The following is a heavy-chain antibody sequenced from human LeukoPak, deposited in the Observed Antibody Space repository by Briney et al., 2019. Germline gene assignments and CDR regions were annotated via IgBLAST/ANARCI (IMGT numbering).Heavy chain of an antibody. D-gene: IGHD6-19*01. CDR1: GGTFSSYA. Sequence: ASVKVSCKASGGTFSSYAISWVRQAPEQGLEWMGGIIPIFGTANYAQKFQGRVTITTDESTSTAYMELSSLRSEDTAVYYCARLQLPRRVWFDPWGQGTLVTVSS. V-gene: IGHV1-69*05. CDR3: ARLQLPRRVWFDP. CDR2: IIPIFGTA. J-gene: IGHJ5*02.